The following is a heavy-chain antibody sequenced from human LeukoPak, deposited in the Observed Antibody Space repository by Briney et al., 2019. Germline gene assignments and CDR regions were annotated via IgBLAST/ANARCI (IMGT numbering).Heavy chain of an antibody. CDR2: IYYSGST. CDR3: ARQLAEWEPYYYYMDV. CDR1: GGSISSSSYY. D-gene: IGHD1-26*01. Sequence: SETLSLTCTVSGGSISSSSYYWGWIRQPPGKGLEWIGSIYYSGSTYYNPSLKSRVTISVDTSKNQFSPKLSSVTAADTAVYYCARQLAEWEPYYYYMDVWDKGTTVTVSS. J-gene: IGHJ6*03. V-gene: IGHV4-39*01.